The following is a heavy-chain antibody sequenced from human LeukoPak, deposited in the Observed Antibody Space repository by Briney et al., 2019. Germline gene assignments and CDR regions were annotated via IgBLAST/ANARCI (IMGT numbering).Heavy chain of an antibody. CDR3: ASRPTTWGFFHS. CDR2: IYFSGST. J-gene: IGHJ4*02. CDR1: GGSISSSSYY. Sequence: PSETLSLTCTVSGGSISSSSYYWGWIRQPPGKGLELFGSIYFSGSTAYSPSLKSRVNISVDTSKNQFSLKLSSVTAADTAVYFCASRPTTWGFFHSWVQGTLVTVSS. V-gene: IGHV4-39*01. D-gene: IGHD4-17*01.